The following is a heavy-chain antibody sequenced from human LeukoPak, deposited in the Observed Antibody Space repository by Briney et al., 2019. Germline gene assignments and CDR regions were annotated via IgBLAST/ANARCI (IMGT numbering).Heavy chain of an antibody. Sequence: GGSLRLSCAASGFTFSDYYMSWIRQAPGKGLEWVSYISSSGSTIYYADSVKGRFTISRDNAKNSLYLQMNSLRAEDTAVYYCARATAIFGVVIPSFDYWGQGTLVTVSS. CDR2: ISSSGSTI. V-gene: IGHV3-11*04. D-gene: IGHD3-3*01. CDR3: ARATAIFGVVIPSFDY. CDR1: GFTFSDYY. J-gene: IGHJ4*02.